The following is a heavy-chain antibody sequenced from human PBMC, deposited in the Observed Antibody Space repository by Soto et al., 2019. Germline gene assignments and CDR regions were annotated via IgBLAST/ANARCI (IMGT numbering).Heavy chain of an antibody. D-gene: IGHD1-26*01. Sequence: GGSLRLSCAASGFTFSSYDMHWVRLATGKGLEWVSAIGTAGDTYYPGSVKGRFTISRENAKNSLYLQMNSLRAGDTAVYYCARAFAVGSAFDIWGQGTMVTVSS. V-gene: IGHV3-13*01. CDR2: IGTAGDT. CDR3: ARAFAVGSAFDI. CDR1: GFTFSSYD. J-gene: IGHJ3*02.